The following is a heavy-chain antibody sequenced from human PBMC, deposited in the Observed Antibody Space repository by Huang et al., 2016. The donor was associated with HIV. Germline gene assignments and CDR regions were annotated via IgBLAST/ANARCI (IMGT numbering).Heavy chain of an antibody. CDR3: ATGKYGSSFNY. CDR2: LDPEDEET. Sequence: QVQLTQSGAEVKKPGASVKVSCKVSGYTLSELSMNWVRQAPGKGLEWMGGLDPEDEETIYAKKFQGRLTMTEDTSADTAYMELASLRSEDTAVYYCATGKYGSSFNYWGQGTLVTVSS. J-gene: IGHJ4*02. D-gene: IGHD2-2*01. V-gene: IGHV1-24*01. CDR1: GYTLSELS.